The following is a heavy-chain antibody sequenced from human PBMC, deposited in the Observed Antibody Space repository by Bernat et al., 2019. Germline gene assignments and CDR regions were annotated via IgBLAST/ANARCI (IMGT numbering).Heavy chain of an antibody. CDR1: GGTFSSYA. D-gene: IGHD2-15*01. J-gene: IGHJ4*02. CDR2: IIPIFGTA. V-gene: IGHV1-69*01. CDR3: AREGAGGYYPDY. Sequence: QVQLVQSGAEVKKPGSSVKVSGKASGGTFSSYAISWVRQAPGQGLEWRGGIIPIFGTANYAQKFQGRVTITADESTSTAYMELSSLRSEDTALYHCAREGAGGYYPDYWGQGTLVTVSS.